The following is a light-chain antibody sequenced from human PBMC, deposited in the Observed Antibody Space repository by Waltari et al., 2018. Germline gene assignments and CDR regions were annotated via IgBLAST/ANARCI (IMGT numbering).Light chain of an antibody. CDR3: QVWDYIQGV. V-gene: IGLV3-21*04. CDR2: YDS. J-gene: IGLJ3*02. CDR1: NLGRKS. Sequence: SYVLTQPPSVSVAPGKTARITCGGNNLGRKSVHWYQQKAGQAPVLVIHYDSGRPTGIPERFSGSTSGDTATRSISRVEAGDEADYFCQVWDYIQGVFGGGTKLTVL.